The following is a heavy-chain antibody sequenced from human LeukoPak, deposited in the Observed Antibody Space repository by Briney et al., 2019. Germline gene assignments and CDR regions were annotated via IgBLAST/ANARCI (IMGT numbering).Heavy chain of an antibody. CDR1: GFIFSDYG. Sequence: GGSLRLSCAVPGFIFSDYGFHWVGQAPGKGLEWVAVTRFDGSIKQYADSVKGRFTISRDDSKNTLYLQMNFLKSEDTAVYYCARSGGTRQYYFDYWGQGTLVTVSS. J-gene: IGHJ4*02. CDR2: TRFDGSIK. CDR3: ARSGGTRQYYFDY. D-gene: IGHD1-1*01. V-gene: IGHV3-33*01.